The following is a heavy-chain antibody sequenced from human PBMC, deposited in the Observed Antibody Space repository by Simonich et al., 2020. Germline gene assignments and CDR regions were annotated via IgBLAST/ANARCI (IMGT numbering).Heavy chain of an antibody. CDR2: IYYSGRT. J-gene: IGHJ3*02. CDR3: ARHAGFAFDI. V-gene: IGHV4-39*01. CDR1: GGSISSSSYY. Sequence: QLQLQESGPGLVKPSATLSLTCTVSGGSISSSSYYWGWIRQPPGKGLEWIGCIYYSGRTYNNPSIKSRVTISVDTSKNQFSLKLSSVTAADTAVYYCARHAGFAFDIWGQGTMVTVSS. D-gene: IGHD6-13*01.